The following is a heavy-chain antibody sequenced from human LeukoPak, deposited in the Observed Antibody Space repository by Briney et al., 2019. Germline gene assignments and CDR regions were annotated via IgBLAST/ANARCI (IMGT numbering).Heavy chain of an antibody. CDR2: IYYSGST. V-gene: IGHV4-39*01. J-gene: IGHJ5*02. D-gene: IGHD2-2*03. Sequence: PSETLSLTCTVSGGSISSSSYYWGWIRQPPGKGLEWIGSIYYSGSTYYNPSLKSRVTISVDTSKNQFSLKLSSVTAADTAVYYCTTESKTFGYCSSTSCLGRWFDPWGQGTLVTVSS. CDR1: GGSISSSSYY. CDR3: TTESKTFGYCSSTSCLGRWFDP.